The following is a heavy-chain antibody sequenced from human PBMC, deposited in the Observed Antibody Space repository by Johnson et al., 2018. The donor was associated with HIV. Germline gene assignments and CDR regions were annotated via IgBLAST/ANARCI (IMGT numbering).Heavy chain of an antibody. CDR3: ARSYYDSSGPPGAFDI. Sequence: QVQLVESGGGVVQPGRSLRLSCAASGFTFSSYAMHWVRQAPGKGLEWVAVISYDGSNKYYADSVKGRFTISRDNSKNTLYLQMNSLRAEDTAVYYCARSYYDSSGPPGAFDIWGQGTMVTVSS. CDR1: GFTFSSYA. CDR2: ISYDGSNK. V-gene: IGHV3-30-3*01. D-gene: IGHD3-22*01. J-gene: IGHJ3*02.